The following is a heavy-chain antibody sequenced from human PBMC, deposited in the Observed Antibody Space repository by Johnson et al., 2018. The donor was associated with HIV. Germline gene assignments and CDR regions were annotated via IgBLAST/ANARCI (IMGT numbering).Heavy chain of an antibody. V-gene: IGHV3-23*04. J-gene: IGHJ3*02. CDR3: AKAVTGEGAFDI. CDR2: ISGSGGST. D-gene: IGHD7-27*01. CDR1: GFTFSSYA. Sequence: VQLVESGGGVVQPGRSLSLSCAASGFTFSSYAMYWVRQAPGKGLEWVSAISGSGGSTYYADSVKGRFTISRDNSKNTLYLQMNSLRAEDTAVYYCAKAVTGEGAFDIWGQGTMVTVSS.